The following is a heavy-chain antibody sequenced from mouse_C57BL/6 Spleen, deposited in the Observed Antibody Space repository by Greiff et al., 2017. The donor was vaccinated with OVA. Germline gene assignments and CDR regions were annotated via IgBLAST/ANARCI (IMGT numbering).Heavy chain of an antibody. D-gene: IGHD2-3*01. V-gene: IGHV5-12*01. CDR1: GFTFSDYY. Sequence: EVQLVESGGGLVQPGGSLKLSCAASGFTFSDYYMYWVRQTPEKRLEWVAYISNGGGSTYYPDTVKGRFTISRDNAKNTLYLQMSRLKSEDTAMYYCARRMVTHPYWYFDVWGTGTTVTVSS. J-gene: IGHJ1*03. CDR2: ISNGGGST. CDR3: ARRMVTHPYWYFDV.